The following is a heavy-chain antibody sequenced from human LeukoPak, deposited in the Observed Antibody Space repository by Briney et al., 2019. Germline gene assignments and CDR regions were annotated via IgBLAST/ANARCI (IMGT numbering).Heavy chain of an antibody. D-gene: IGHD3-10*01. V-gene: IGHV3-33*01. J-gene: IGHJ4*02. Sequence: GGPLRLSCAASGFTFSSYGMHWVRQAPGKGLEWVAVIWYDGSNKYYADSVKGRFTISRDNSKNTLYLQMNSLRAEDTAVYYCARGSGFGENRRYFDYWGQGTLVTVSS. CDR1: GFTFSSYG. CDR3: ARGSGFGENRRYFDY. CDR2: IWYDGSNK.